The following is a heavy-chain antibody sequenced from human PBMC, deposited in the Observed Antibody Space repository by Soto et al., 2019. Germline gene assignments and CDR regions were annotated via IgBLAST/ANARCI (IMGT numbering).Heavy chain of an antibody. CDR3: ARDYGGSDYYYYAMDV. D-gene: IGHD2-15*01. J-gene: IGHJ6*02. V-gene: IGHV4-61*01. Sequence: ASETLSLTCTVSGDSVTSGSYYWTWIRQPPGEGLEWIGYISFSGRTNYNPSLKSRVTISVDTSKNQFSLKLSSVTAADTAVYYCARDYGGSDYYYYAMDVWGQGTTVTVSS. CDR1: GDSVTSGSYY. CDR2: ISFSGRT.